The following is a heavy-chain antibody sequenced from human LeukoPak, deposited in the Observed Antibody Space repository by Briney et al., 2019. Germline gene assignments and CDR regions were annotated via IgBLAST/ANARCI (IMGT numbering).Heavy chain of an antibody. J-gene: IGHJ5*02. V-gene: IGHV4-39*07. CDR1: GGSISSSSYY. Sequence: SETLSLTCTVSGGSISSSSYYWGWIRQPPGKGLEWIGSIYYSGSTNYNPSLKSRVTISVDTSKNQFSLKLSSVTAADTAVYYCAGSYTAMVKNWFDPWGQGTLVTVSS. CDR2: IYYSGST. CDR3: AGSYTAMVKNWFDP. D-gene: IGHD5-18*01.